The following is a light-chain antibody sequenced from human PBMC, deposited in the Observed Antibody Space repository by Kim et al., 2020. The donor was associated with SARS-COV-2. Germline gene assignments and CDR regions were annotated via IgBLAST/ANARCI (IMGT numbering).Light chain of an antibody. CDR1: SIVVVAYPD. J-gene: IGLJ1*01. V-gene: IGLV2-14*03. Sequence: GTPTTITPTDASIVVVAYPDVAWNQQHPVKAPNLIIFDVSKRPSGISTRFSGSKSGNTASLTISGLQAEDEADYHCSSYTTTSTFVFGAGTNVTVL. CDR3: SSYTTTSTFV. CDR2: DVS.